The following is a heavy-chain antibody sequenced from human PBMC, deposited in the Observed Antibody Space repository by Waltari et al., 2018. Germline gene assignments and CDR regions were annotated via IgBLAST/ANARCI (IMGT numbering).Heavy chain of an antibody. CDR1: GRTFSSYA. V-gene: IGHV1-69*01. J-gene: IGHJ4*02. Sequence: QVQLVQSGAEVKKPGSSVKVSCQASGRTFSSYAISWVRPDPGQGLEWMGGIIPNFGTANYAQKFQGRVTITADESTSTAYMELSSLRSEDTAVYYCARGDYDFWSGSLFDYWGQGTLVTVSS. D-gene: IGHD3-3*01. CDR3: ARGDYDFWSGSLFDY. CDR2: IIPNFGTA.